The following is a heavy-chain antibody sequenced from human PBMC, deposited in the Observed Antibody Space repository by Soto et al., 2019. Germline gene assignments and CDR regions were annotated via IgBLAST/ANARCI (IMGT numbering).Heavy chain of an antibody. CDR2: IYYSGST. V-gene: IGHV4-39*01. Sequence: SETLSLTCTVSGGSISSSSYYWGWIRQPPGKGLEWFGSIYYSGSTYYNPSLKSRVTISVDTSKNQFSLKLSSVTAADTAVYYCARQKSTLDYDYWGQGTLVTVSS. CDR3: ARQKSTLDYDY. J-gene: IGHJ4*02. CDR1: GGSISSSSYY. D-gene: IGHD3-16*01.